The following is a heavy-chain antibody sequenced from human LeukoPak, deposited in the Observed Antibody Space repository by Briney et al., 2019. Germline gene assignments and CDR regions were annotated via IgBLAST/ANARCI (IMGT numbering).Heavy chain of an antibody. V-gene: IGHV2-70*01. CDR2: IDWDDDK. CDR3: ARSATYYYDSSGQLNFDY. J-gene: IGHJ4*02. Sequence: SGPTLVNPTQTLTLTCTFSGFSLSTSGMCVSWIRQPPGKALEWLALIDWDDDKYYSTSLKTRLTISQDTSKNQVVLTMTNMDPVDTATYYCARSATYYYDSSGQLNFDYWGQGTLVTVSS. CDR1: GFSLSTSGMC. D-gene: IGHD3-22*01.